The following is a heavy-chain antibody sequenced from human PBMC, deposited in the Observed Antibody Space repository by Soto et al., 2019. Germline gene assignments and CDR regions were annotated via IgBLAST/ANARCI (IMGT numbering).Heavy chain of an antibody. V-gene: IGHV5-51*01. D-gene: IGHD6-13*01. CDR1: EYKFVGYC. CDR2: IYPGDSDT. J-gene: IGHJ6*01. Sequence: CNRGSEYKFVGYCGGCISQKPGKGLEWMGIIYPGDSDTRYSPSFQGQVTISADKSISTAYLQWSSLKASDTAMYYCARHDSHHLEDSSSLAVMDVWGQRTTVTVSS. CDR3: ARHDSHHLEDSSSLAVMDV.